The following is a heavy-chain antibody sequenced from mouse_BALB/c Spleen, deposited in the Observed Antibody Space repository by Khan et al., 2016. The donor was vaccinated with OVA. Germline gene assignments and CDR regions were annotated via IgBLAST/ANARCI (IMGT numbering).Heavy chain of an antibody. CDR3: TRSFITTASRYAMDY. CDR2: ISNYYGEA. D-gene: IGHD1-1*01. CDR1: GYTFTDYT. V-gene: IGHV1S137*01. Sequence: QVQLQQSGAELVRPGVSVKISCKGSGYTFTDYTIHWVKQSHAKSLEWIGVISNYYGEAKYNQRFKDKATMTVDKSSNTAYMEVARLTSEDSAIYYCTRSFITTASRYAMDYWGQGTSVTVSS. J-gene: IGHJ4*01.